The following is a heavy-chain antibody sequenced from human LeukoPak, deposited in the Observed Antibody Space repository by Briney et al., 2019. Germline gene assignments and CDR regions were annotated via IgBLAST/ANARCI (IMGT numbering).Heavy chain of an antibody. V-gene: IGHV3-23*01. CDR3: AKPPPDSSSWLFDY. D-gene: IGHD6-13*01. CDR2: IGDNGGST. Sequence: QAGGSLRLSCAASGFTFSSYAMSWVRQAPGKGLEWVSTIGDNGGSTYYADSVKGRFTISRDNSKNTLYLQMNSLRAEDTAVYYCAKPPPDSSSWLFDYWGQGALVIVSS. CDR1: GFTFSSYA. J-gene: IGHJ4*02.